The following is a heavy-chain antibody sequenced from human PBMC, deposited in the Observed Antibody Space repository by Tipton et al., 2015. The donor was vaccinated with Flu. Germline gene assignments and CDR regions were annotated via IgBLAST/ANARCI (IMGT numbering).Heavy chain of an antibody. J-gene: IGHJ4*02. Sequence: TLSLTCSVSGGSISSYYWSWIRQPPGKGLEWIGYIYYSGTTDYNPSLKSRVSISVDTSTNQFSLRLRSVTAADTAVYYCARHSRTRPFALWGQGSLVTV. D-gene: IGHD3-16*01. CDR1: GGSISSYY. CDR3: ARHSRTRPFAL. CDR2: IYYSGTT. V-gene: IGHV4-59*08.